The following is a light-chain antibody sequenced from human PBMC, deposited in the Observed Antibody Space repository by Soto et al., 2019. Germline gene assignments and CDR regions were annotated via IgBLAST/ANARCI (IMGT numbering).Light chain of an antibody. CDR1: QSISSW. CDR3: QQYSSYST. J-gene: IGKJ1*01. CDR2: KAS. V-gene: IGKV1-5*03. Sequence: DIQMTQSPSTLSASVGDRVTITCRASQSISSWLAWYQQKPGKAPRLLIYKASSLQSGVPSRFSGSGSGTEFTLIISSLQPGDFATYYCQQYSSYSTFCQGTKVEIK.